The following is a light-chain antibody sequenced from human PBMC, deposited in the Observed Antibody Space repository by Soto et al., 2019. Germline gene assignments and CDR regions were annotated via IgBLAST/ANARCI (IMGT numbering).Light chain of an antibody. CDR3: QQYYSTPLT. J-gene: IGKJ4*01. CDR1: QSVLYSSNNMNY. CDR2: WAS. Sequence: DIVMTQSPDSLAVSLGERATINCKSSQSVLYSSNNMNYLAWYQQKPGQPPKLLIYWASTREYGVPDRFNGSGSGTDFTLTISSLQAEDVAVYYCQQYYSTPLTLGGGTKVEIK. V-gene: IGKV4-1*01.